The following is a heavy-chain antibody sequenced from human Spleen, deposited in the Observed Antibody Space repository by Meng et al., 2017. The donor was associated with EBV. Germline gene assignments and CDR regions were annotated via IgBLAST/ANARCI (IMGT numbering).Heavy chain of an antibody. J-gene: IGHJ4*02. CDR1: GYTFTSLA. CDR3: ARDMSGSNGFDY. D-gene: IGHD5-12*01. CDR2: INVANGIT. V-gene: IGHV1-3*01. Sequence: QVQFWQSGAEVKKPGASMKVSCKASGYTFTSLAVHWVRQAPGQRLEWMGRINVANGITKYSQKFQGRVTITRDTSANTVSMELNSLKSEDTAVFYCARDMSGSNGFDYWGQGTLVTVSS.